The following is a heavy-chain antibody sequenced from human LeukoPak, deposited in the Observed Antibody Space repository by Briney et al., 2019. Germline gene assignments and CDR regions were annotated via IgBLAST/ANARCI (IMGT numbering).Heavy chain of an antibody. D-gene: IGHD6-19*01. CDR3: ARGGSSGWYVDV. V-gene: IGHV3-21*01. J-gene: IGHJ6*04. CDR1: GFTFDDYA. CDR2: ISSSSDYI. Sequence: GGSLRLSCAASGFTFDDYAMHWVRQAPGKGLEWVSSISSSSDYIYYADSVKGRFTVSRDSAKHSLYLQMNSLRVEDTAVYYCARGGSSGWYVDVWGRGTTVTVSS.